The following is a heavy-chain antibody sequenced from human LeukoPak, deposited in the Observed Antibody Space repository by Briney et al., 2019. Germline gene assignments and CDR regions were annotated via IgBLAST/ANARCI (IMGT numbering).Heavy chain of an antibody. CDR1: GFTFSDYY. CDR3: ARADWDTAMIDY. CDR2: ISSSSSYI. V-gene: IGHV3-11*06. J-gene: IGHJ4*02. Sequence: PGGSLRLSCAASGFTFSDYYMSWIRQAPGKGLEWVSYISSSSSYIYYADSVKGRFTISRDNAKNSLYLQMNSLRAEDTAVYYCARADWDTAMIDYWGQGTLVTVSS. D-gene: IGHD5-18*01.